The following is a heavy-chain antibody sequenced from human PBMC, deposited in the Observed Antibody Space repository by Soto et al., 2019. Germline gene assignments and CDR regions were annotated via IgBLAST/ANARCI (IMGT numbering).Heavy chain of an antibody. D-gene: IGHD3-10*01. CDR2: VYETGST. CDR1: GGSINSYY. CDR3: ARSSGSFYLGFDY. Sequence: SETLSLTCTVSGGSINSYYWNWVRQPPGKGLEWIAYVYETGSTDYNPYLRSRLTISLATSKNHFALKLSSVTAADTAVYYCARSSGSFYLGFDYWGQGALVTVSS. V-gene: IGHV4-59*01. J-gene: IGHJ4*02.